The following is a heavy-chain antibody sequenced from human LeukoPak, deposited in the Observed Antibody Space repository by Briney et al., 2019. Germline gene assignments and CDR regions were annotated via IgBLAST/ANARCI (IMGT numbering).Heavy chain of an antibody. CDR1: GYTFTSYD. V-gene: IGHV1-8*01. J-gene: IGHJ3*02. D-gene: IGHD3-16*01. CDR2: MNPNSGNT. CDR3: ASSLGEQQLLNAFDI. Sequence: ASVKVSCKASGYTFTSYDINWVRQATGQGLEWMGWMNPNSGNTGYAQKFQGRVTMTRNTSISTAYMELSSLRSEDTAVYYCASSLGEQQLLNAFDIWGQGTMATVSS.